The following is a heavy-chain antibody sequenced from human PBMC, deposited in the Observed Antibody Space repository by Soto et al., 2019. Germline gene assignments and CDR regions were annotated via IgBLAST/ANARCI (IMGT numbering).Heavy chain of an antibody. CDR2: IYHSGST. CDR1: GGSISSGGYS. CDR3: AVLGHFDLPYYFDY. Sequence: SETLSLTCAVSGGSISSGGYSWSWIRQPPGKGLECIGYIYHSGSTYYNPSLKSRVTISVDRSKNQFSLKLSSVTAADTAVYYCAVLGHFDLPYYFDYWGQGTLATLS. J-gene: IGHJ4*02. D-gene: IGHD3-9*01. V-gene: IGHV4-30-2*01.